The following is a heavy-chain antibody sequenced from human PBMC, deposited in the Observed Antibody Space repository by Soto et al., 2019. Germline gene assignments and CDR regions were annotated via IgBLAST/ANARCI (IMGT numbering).Heavy chain of an antibody. V-gene: IGHV4-39*01. J-gene: IGHJ4*02. CDR2: IYYSGST. D-gene: IGHD5-12*01. CDR1: GGSISSSSYY. CDR3: ARRSGYAGSYFDY. Sequence: SETLSLTCTVSGGSISSSSYYWGWIRQPPGKGLEWIGSIYYSGSTYYNPSLKSRVTISVDTSKNQFSLKLSSVTAADTAVYYCARRSGYAGSYFDYWGQGTLVTVSS.